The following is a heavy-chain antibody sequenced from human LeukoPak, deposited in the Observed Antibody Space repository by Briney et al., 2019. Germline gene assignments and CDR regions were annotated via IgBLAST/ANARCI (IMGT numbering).Heavy chain of an antibody. CDR1: GGSISSSSYY. CDR3: AREERNYYMGV. Sequence: SETPSLTCTVSGGSISSSSYYWGWIRQPPGKGLEWIESIYYSGSTYYNPSLKSRVTISVDTSKNQFSLKLSSVTAADTAVYYCAREERNYYMGVWGKGTTVTVSS. J-gene: IGHJ6*03. CDR2: IYYSGST. V-gene: IGHV4-39*07.